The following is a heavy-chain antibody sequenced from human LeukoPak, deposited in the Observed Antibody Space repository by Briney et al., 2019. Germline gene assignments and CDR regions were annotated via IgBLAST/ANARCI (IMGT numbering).Heavy chain of an antibody. CDR1: GFTFSSYW. J-gene: IGHJ4*02. Sequence: GGSLRLSCAASGFTFSSYWMHWVRQVPGKGLVWVAHINNPGTGTTYADAVKGRFTISRDNAKNTLYLQMNSLRADDTAMYYCARGSGGFDYWGQGTLITVSS. CDR2: INNPGTGT. D-gene: IGHD3-3*01. V-gene: IGHV3-74*01. CDR3: ARGSGGFDY.